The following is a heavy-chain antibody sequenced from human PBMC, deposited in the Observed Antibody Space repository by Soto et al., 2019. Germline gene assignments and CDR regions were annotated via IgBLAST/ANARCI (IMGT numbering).Heavy chain of an antibody. J-gene: IGHJ5*02. V-gene: IGHV4-39*01. Sequence: PSETLSLTCTVPGGSISGSTYYWGWIRQPPGKGLEYIGSTYYSGRTYYNPSLKSRVTVSVDTSKNQFSLNLNSVTAADTAVYYCASSGGPEGDWFDPWGPGTLVTVSS. CDR1: GGSISGSTYY. D-gene: IGHD3-16*01. CDR2: TYYSGRT. CDR3: ASSGGPEGDWFDP.